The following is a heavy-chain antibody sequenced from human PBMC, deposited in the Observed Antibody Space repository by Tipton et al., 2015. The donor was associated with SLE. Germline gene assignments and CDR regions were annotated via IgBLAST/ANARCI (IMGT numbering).Heavy chain of an antibody. CDR1: GFTFSSYA. J-gene: IGHJ4*02. CDR3: AKDIVVVGVVVALGY. D-gene: IGHD2-15*01. Sequence: SLRLSCAASGFTFSSYAMNWVRQAPGKGLEWVSAISGSGGSTYYADSVKGRFTISRDNSKNTLYLQMNSLRAEDTAVYYCAKDIVVVGVVVALGYWGQGTLVTVSS. CDR2: ISGSGGST. V-gene: IGHV3-23*01.